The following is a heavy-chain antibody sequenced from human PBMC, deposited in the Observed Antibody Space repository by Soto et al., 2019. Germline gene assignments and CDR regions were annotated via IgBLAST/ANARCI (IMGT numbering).Heavy chain of an antibody. V-gene: IGHV4-34*01. CDR3: AREYEGSRPPYNWFDP. J-gene: IGHJ5*02. D-gene: IGHD2-8*01. CDR2: ITHSGIT. CDR1: GGSFSGYC. Sequence: SETLSLTCAVYGGSFSGYCWSWIRQPPGKGLEWIGEITHSGITDYNPSLKSRVTISLDTSKNQFSLKLSSVTAADTAVYYCAREYEGSRPPYNWFDPWGQGTLVTVSS.